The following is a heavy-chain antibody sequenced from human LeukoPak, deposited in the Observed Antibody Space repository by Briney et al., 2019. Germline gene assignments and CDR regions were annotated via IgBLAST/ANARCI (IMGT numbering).Heavy chain of an antibody. V-gene: IGHV1-69*06. D-gene: IGHD6-19*01. CDR3: AADAGYSSGWWNYYYYYMDV. J-gene: IGHJ6*03. CDR2: IIPIFGTA. Sequence: GASVKVSCKASGGTFSSYAISWVRQAPGQGLEWMGGIIPIFGTANYAQKFQGRVTITADKSTSTAYMELSSLRSEDTAVYYCAADAGYSSGWWNYYYYYMDVWGKGTTVTVSS. CDR1: GGTFSSYA.